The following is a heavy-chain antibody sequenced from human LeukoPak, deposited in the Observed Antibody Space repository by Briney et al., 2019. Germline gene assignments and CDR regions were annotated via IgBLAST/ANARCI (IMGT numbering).Heavy chain of an antibody. CDR2: IYTSGST. CDR1: GGSIGSYY. V-gene: IGHV4-4*07. CDR3: ARASYYYDSSGYYPYYFDY. D-gene: IGHD3-22*01. Sequence: SETLSLTCTVSGGSIGSYYWSWIRQPAGKGLEWIGRIYTSGSTNYNPSLKSRVTMSVDTSKNQFSLKLSSVTAADTAVYYCARASYYYDSSGYYPYYFDYWGQGTLVTVSS. J-gene: IGHJ4*02.